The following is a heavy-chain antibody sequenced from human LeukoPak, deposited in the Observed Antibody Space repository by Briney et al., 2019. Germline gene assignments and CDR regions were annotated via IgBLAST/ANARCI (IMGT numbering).Heavy chain of an antibody. CDR3: ATSVLLWFGGDFDY. V-gene: IGHV3-23*01. CDR2: ISGSGGST. D-gene: IGHD3-10*01. J-gene: IGHJ4*02. Sequence: GGSLRLSCAASGFTFSNYAMHWVRQAPGKGLEWVSAISGSGGSTYYADSVKGRFTISGDDSKNTLYLQMNSLRAEDTAVYYCATSVLLWFGGDFDYWGQGTLVTVSS. CDR1: GFTFSNYA.